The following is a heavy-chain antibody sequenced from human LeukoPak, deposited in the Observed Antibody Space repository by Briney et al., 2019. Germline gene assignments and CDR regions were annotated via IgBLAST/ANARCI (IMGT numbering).Heavy chain of an antibody. V-gene: IGHV3-48*02. Sequence: GGSPRLSCAASGFTFSSYSMNWVRQAPGKGLEWVSYISSSSSTIYYADSVKGRFTISRDNAKNSLYLQMNSLRDEDTAVYYCARIREAGSSWYEDIAFDYWGQGTLVTVSS. CDR1: GFTFSSYS. CDR2: ISSSSSTI. CDR3: ARIREAGSSWYEDIAFDY. J-gene: IGHJ4*02. D-gene: IGHD6-13*01.